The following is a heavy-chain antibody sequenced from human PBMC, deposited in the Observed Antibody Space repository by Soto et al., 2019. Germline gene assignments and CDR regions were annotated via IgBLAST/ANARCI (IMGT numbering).Heavy chain of an antibody. J-gene: IGHJ5*02. CDR2: ISSNSAYI. D-gene: IGHD6-13*01. CDR3: TRDASRDSSARGWFDP. CDR1: GFTFRSFT. V-gene: IGHV3-21*01. Sequence: AXVSLRLSCAASGFTFRSFTMNWVRQAPGKGLEWVSTISSNSAYIYYTDALRGRFTISRDNAKNSLHLQMNSLRAEDTAVYYCTRDASRDSSARGWFDPWGPGTLVTVSS.